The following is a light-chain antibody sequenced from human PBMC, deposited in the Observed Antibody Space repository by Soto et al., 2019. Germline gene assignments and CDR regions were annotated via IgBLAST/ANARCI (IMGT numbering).Light chain of an antibody. CDR3: CSYAGSSLV. Sequence: QSVLTQPRSVSGSPGQSVTISCTGTSSDVGGYNYVSWYQQHPGKAPKLMIYDVSKRPSGVPDRFSGSKSGNTASLTISGLQAEDEADNYCCSYAGSSLVFGTGTKVTVL. CDR1: SSDVGGYNY. CDR2: DVS. V-gene: IGLV2-11*01. J-gene: IGLJ1*01.